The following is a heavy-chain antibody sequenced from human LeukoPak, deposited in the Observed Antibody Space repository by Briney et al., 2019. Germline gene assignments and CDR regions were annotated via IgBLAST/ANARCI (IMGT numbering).Heavy chain of an antibody. D-gene: IGHD3-10*01. Sequence: NHGASLQISCKGSGYSFTSYWIGWVRQLPGKGLEWMGIIYPGDSDTRYSPSFQGQVTISADKSISTAYLQWSSLKASDTAMYYCARRKLLFAGGFDPWGQGTLVTVSS. CDR1: GYSFTSYW. V-gene: IGHV5-51*01. CDR2: IYPGDSDT. J-gene: IGHJ5*02. CDR3: ARRKLLFAGGFDP.